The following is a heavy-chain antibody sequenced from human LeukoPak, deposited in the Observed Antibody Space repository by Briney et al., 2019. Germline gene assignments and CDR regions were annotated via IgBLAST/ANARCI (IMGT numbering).Heavy chain of an antibody. Sequence: PSETLSLTCTVSGGSINYDYWSWIRQSPGKRLEWIGYIHYSGATNYSPSLNTRVTISVDTSKNQFSLKLSSVTAADTALYYCATLRGASTAVFDSWGQGTLVTVSS. CDR1: GGSINYDY. J-gene: IGHJ4*02. CDR2: IHYSGAT. CDR3: ATLRGASTAVFDS. V-gene: IGHV4-59*08. D-gene: IGHD2-21*02.